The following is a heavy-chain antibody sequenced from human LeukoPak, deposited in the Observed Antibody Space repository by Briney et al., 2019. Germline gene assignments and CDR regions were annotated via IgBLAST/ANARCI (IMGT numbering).Heavy chain of an antibody. CDR1: GGSLSSYF. J-gene: IGHJ5*02. CDR3: ARRGDSSGYYSHWFDP. Sequence: PSETLSLTCTVSGGSLSSYFWHWIRQPPGKGLEWMGYIYDSGTTAYNPSLKGRVTMSVDTSKNQFSLKLSSVTAADTAVYYCARRGDSSGYYSHWFDPWGQGTLVTVSS. CDR2: IYDSGTT. V-gene: IGHV4-59*01. D-gene: IGHD3-22*01.